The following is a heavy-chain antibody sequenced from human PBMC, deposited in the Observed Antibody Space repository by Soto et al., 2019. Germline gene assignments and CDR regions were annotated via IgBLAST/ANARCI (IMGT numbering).Heavy chain of an antibody. Sequence: QVQLVQSGAEVKKPGSSVKVSCKASGGTFSSYAISWVRQAPGQGLEWMGGIIPIFGTANYAQKFQGRVTITADESASTAYMELSSRRSEYTAVYYWARELSSGALGYYSYYGMDVWGQGTTVTVSS. CDR2: IIPIFGTA. J-gene: IGHJ6*02. V-gene: IGHV1-69*12. CDR3: ARELSSGALGYYSYYGMDV. D-gene: IGHD7-27*01. CDR1: GGTFSSYA.